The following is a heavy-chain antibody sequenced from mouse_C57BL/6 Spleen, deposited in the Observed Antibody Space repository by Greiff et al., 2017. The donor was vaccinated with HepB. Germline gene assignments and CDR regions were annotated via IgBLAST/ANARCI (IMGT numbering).Heavy chain of an antibody. V-gene: IGHV1-64*01. J-gene: IGHJ2*01. CDR3: ARLTGAYYFYY. CDR2: INPNSGST. Sequence: VQLQQPGAELVKPGASVKLSCKASGYTFTSYWMHWVKQRPGQGLEWIGMINPNSGSTNYNENFKSRSTMTVDKSSSTAYMQLSSLTSEDSAVYYCARLTGAYYFYYWGQATTLTVSS. CDR1: GYTFTSYW. D-gene: IGHD4-1*01.